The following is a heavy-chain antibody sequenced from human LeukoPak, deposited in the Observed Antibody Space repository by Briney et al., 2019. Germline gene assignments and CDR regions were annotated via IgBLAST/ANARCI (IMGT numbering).Heavy chain of an antibody. Sequence: SETLSLTCTVSGGSISSHYWSWIRQPPGKGQEWIGYIYYSGSTNYNPSLKSRVTISVDTSKNQFSLKLSSVTAADTAVYYCARALYDFWSGYYTVGWFDPWGQGTLVTVSS. V-gene: IGHV4-59*11. CDR2: IYYSGST. CDR3: ARALYDFWSGYYTVGWFDP. J-gene: IGHJ5*02. D-gene: IGHD3-3*01. CDR1: GGSISSHY.